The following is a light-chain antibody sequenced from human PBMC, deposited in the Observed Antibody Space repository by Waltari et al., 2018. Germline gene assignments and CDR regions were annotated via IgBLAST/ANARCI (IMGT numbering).Light chain of an antibody. CDR1: ALPKQY. CDR3: QSADSSGTYWV. J-gene: IGLJ3*02. Sequence: SYELAQPPSVSVSPGQTARITCSGDALPKQYAYWYQQKPGQAPVLVIYKDSERPSGIPERFSGSSSGTTVMLTISGVQAEDEADYYCQSADSSGTYWVFGGGTKLTVL. V-gene: IGLV3-25*03. CDR2: KDS.